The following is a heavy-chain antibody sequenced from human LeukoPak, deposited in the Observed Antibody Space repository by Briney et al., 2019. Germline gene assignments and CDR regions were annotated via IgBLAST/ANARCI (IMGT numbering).Heavy chain of an antibody. CDR1: GGXISNYY. D-gene: IGHD4-17*01. CDR2: IYTSGST. V-gene: IGHV4-4*07. CDR3: ARASDDFGDYGFDY. Sequence: PSETLSLTCTVSGGXISNYYWNWIRQPAGKELEWIGRIYTSGSTNYNPSLKSRLTMSMDTSKNQFSLRLSSVTAADTAVYYCARASDDFGDYGFDYWGQGTLVTVSS. J-gene: IGHJ4*02.